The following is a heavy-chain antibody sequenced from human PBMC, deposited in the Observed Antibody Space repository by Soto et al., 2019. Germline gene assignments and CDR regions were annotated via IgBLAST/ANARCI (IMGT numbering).Heavy chain of an antibody. Sequence: QVQLVQSGAEVKKPGSSVKVSCEASGSTFSSYSFSWVRQAPGQGLEWMGRVIPILGMANYAQKFQGTVTITADKSTSTVYMELSSLRSEDTAVYYCARGGAVVVPGAVDRHNWFDPWGQGTLVTVSS. V-gene: IGHV1-69*02. CDR3: ARGGAVVVPGAVDRHNWFDP. J-gene: IGHJ5*02. D-gene: IGHD2-2*01. CDR1: GSTFSSYS. CDR2: VIPILGMA.